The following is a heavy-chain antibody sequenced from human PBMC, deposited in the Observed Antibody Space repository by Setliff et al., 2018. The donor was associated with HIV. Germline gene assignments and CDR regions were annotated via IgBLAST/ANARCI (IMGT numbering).Heavy chain of an antibody. Sequence: SETLSLTCTVSGGSIKSSSDYWGWIRPPTGKGMEWIGTIYYSGSTYYNPSLKVRVTISVDTSKNQFSLKLNSVTAAGTTVYDCARHSGLGGYYSPFDYWGPGTPVTVSS. V-gene: IGHV4-39*01. CDR2: IYYSGST. J-gene: IGHJ4*02. CDR3: ARHSGLGGYYSPFDY. D-gene: IGHD3-22*01. CDR1: GGSIKSSSDY.